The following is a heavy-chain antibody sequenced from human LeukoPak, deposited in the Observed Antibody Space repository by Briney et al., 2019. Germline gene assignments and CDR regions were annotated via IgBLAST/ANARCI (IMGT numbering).Heavy chain of an antibody. V-gene: IGHV3-11*01. CDR3: ARDRGYCSSTSCYDFDY. CDR1: GFTFSDYY. CDR2: ISSSGSTI. Sequence: GGSLRLSCAASGFTFSDYYMSWIRQAPGKGLEWVSYISSSGSTIYYADSVKGRFTISRDNAKNSLYLRMNSLRAEDTAVYYCARDRGYCSSTSCYDFDYWGQGTLVTVSS. D-gene: IGHD2-2*01. J-gene: IGHJ4*02.